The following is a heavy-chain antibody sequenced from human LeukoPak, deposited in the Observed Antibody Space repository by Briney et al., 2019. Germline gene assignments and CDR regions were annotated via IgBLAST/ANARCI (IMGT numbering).Heavy chain of an antibody. D-gene: IGHD3-10*01. J-gene: IGHJ5*02. CDR2: IYPRGST. Sequence: SQTLSLTCAVSGGSISSGSYSWSWLRQPPGKGLEWIGYIYPRGSTYYNPSLKSRVTISVDTSKNRFSLTLSSVTAADTAVYYCAREHGSGSLNWFDPWGQGTLVTVSS. CDR3: AREHGSGSLNWFDP. CDR1: GGSISSGSYS. V-gene: IGHV4-30-2*05.